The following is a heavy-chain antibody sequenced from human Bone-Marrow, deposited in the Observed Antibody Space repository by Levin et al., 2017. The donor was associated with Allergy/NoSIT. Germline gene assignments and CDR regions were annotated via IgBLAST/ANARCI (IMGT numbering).Heavy chain of an antibody. CDR2: ISSASSYK. CDR3: VRSQSITGTEDLKVMDV. Sequence: GGSLRLSCAGSGFIFSTYSLHWVRQPPGKGLEWVSSISSASSYKYYADSVKGRFTISRDNAKNSLYLQMNSLRAEDTAVYYCVRSQSITGTEDLKVMDVWGQGTTVTVSS. V-gene: IGHV3-21*01. CDR1: GFIFSTYS. J-gene: IGHJ6*02. D-gene: IGHD1/OR15-1a*01.